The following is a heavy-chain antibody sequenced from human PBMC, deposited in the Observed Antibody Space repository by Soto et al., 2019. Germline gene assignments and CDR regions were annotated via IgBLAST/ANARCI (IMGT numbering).Heavy chain of an antibody. CDR1: GFTFSSYA. CDR2: ISYDGSNK. V-gene: IGHV3-30-3*01. CDR3: ARDIFPWDTVTTNWHYFDY. Sequence: QVQLVESGGGVVQPGRSLRLSCAASGFTFSSYAMHWVRQAPGKGLEWVAVISYDGSNKYYADSVKGRFTISRDKSKNTLYLQMNSLRAEDTAVYYCARDIFPWDTVTTNWHYFDYWGQGTLVTVSS. J-gene: IGHJ4*02. D-gene: IGHD4-17*01.